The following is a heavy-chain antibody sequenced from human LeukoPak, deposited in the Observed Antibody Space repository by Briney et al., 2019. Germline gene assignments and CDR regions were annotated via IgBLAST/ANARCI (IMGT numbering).Heavy chain of an antibody. CDR2: IYYSGST. CDR1: GGSISSSSYY. V-gene: IGHV4-39*01. J-gene: IGHJ5*02. Sequence: SETLSLTCTVSGGSISSSSYYWGWIRQPPGKGLEWIGSIYYSGSTYYNPSLKSRVTISVDTSKNQFSLKLSSVTAADTAVYYCARRLRYFDWLSRGGFDPWGQGTLVTVSS. D-gene: IGHD3-9*01. CDR3: ARRLRYFDWLSRGGFDP.